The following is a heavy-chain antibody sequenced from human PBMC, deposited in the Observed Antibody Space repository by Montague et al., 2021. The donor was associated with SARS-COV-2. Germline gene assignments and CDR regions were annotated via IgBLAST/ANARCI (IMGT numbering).Heavy chain of an antibody. J-gene: IGHJ4*02. D-gene: IGHD3-22*01. Sequence: SLRLSCATSEFTFSSHWMSWVRQAPGKGLEWVANINPDGSERYYVDSVKGRFTISRDNAQNSLYLQMNSLRAEDTAVYYCAREGYYYEGYFDNWGQGTQVTVSS. V-gene: IGHV3-7*01. CDR1: EFTFSSHW. CDR2: INPDGSER. CDR3: AREGYYYEGYFDN.